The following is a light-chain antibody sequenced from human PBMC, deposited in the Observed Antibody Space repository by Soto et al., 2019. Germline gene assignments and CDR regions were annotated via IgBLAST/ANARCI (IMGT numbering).Light chain of an antibody. CDR2: KIS. J-gene: IGKJ5*01. CDR3: MQGTHWPLT. Sequence: LRTQCPLSLPVTPGERTSISCSATHSLVYADGNTYLQWLQXRPGQSPRRXIYKISNRDSGVPDRFSGIGSGTDFTLQISRVEAEDFAVYYCMQGTHWPLTFGQGTRLEIK. CDR1: HSLVYADGNTY. V-gene: IGKV2-30*01.